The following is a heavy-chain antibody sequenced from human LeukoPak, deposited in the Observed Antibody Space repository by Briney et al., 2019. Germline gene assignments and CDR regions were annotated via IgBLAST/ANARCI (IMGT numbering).Heavy chain of an antibody. CDR2: ISRYTGNT. CDR3: ARVAVTMVRGRSGWFDP. Sequence: ASVKVSCKASGYTFTSYGISWVRQAPGQGLEWMGWISRYTGNTNYALQLQGRVTMTTDTSTSTAYMELRSLRSDDTAVYYCARVAVTMVRGRSGWFDPWGQGTLVTVSS. CDR1: GYTFTSYG. V-gene: IGHV1-18*01. J-gene: IGHJ5*02. D-gene: IGHD3-10*01.